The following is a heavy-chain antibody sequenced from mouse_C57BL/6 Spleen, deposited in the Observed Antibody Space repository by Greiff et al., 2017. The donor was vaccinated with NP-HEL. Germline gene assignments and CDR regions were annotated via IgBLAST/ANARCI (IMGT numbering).Heavy chain of an antibody. Sequence: QVQLQQSGAELVRPGASVTLSCKASGYTFTDYEMHWVKQTPVHGLEWIGAIDPETGGTAYNQKFKGKAILTADKSSSTAYMELRSLTSEDSAVYYCTKGGGSSPWYFDVWGTGTTVTVSS. J-gene: IGHJ1*03. CDR2: IDPETGGT. CDR3: TKGGGSSPWYFDV. CDR1: GYTFTDYE. V-gene: IGHV1-15*01. D-gene: IGHD1-1*01.